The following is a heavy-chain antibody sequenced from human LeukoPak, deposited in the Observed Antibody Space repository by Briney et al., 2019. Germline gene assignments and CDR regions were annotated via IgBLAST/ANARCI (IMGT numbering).Heavy chain of an antibody. CDR1: GFTFSSYG. J-gene: IGHJ4*02. D-gene: IGHD3-10*01. CDR2: IRYDGSNK. V-gene: IGHV3-30*02. Sequence: GGSLRLSCAASGFTFSSYGMHWVRQAPGKGLEWVAFIRYDGSNKYYADSVKGRFTISRDNSKNTLYLQMNSLRAEDTAVYYCAKDYRVRGVIIMGHFDYWGQGTLVTVSS. CDR3: AKDYRVRGVIIMGHFDY.